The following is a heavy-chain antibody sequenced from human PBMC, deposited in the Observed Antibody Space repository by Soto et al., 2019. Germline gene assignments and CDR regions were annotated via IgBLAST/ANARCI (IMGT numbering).Heavy chain of an antibody. J-gene: IGHJ3*02. CDR2: IIPIFGTA. D-gene: IGHD1-1*01. CDR1: GCAFSSYA. Sequence: GASVKVSCKASGCAFSSYAISWVRQAPGQGLEWMGGIIPIFGTANYAQKFQGRVTITADESMSAAYMELNSLRSEDTAVYYCARRGSLAKSQTSAFDIWGQGTMVTVSS. CDR3: ARRGSLAKSQTSAFDI. V-gene: IGHV1-69*13.